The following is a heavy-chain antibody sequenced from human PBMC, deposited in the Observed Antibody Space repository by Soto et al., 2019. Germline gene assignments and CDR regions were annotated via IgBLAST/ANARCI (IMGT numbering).Heavy chain of an antibody. CDR1: GGTFSSYA. D-gene: IGHD3-22*01. Sequence: QVQLVQSGAEVKKPGSSVKVSCKASGGTFSSYAISWVRQAPGQGLEWMGGIIPIFGTANYAQKFQGRVTITADESTSTAYMELSSLRSEDTAVYYCSLPRGHYYDSCGHNQLLDYWGQGTLVTVSS. V-gene: IGHV1-69*12. CDR2: IIPIFGTA. CDR3: SLPRGHYYDSCGHNQLLDY. J-gene: IGHJ4*02.